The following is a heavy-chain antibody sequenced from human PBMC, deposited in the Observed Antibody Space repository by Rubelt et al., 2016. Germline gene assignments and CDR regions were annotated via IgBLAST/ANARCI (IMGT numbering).Heavy chain of an antibody. CDR2: INPNSGGT. J-gene: IGHJ4*02. D-gene: IGHD3-22*01. V-gene: IGHV1-2*02. CDR3: ARDRNYYDSSGYPDY. Sequence: ALGQGLEWMGWINPNSGGTNYAQKFQGRVTMTRDTSISTAYMELSRLRSDDTAVYYCARDRNYYDSSGYPDYWGQGTLVTVSS.